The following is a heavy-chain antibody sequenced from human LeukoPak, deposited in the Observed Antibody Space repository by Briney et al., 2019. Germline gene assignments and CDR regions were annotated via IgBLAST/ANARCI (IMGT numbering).Heavy chain of an antibody. CDR1: GRTFSSYA. D-gene: IGHD2-2*02. CDR3: ARAEGYCSSTSCYSLDY. Sequence: SVTVSCKASGRTFSSYAISWVRHAPGQGLEWMGGTIPIFGPANYAQKFQGRVTITADESTSTAYMELSSLRSEDTAVYYCARAEGYCSSTSCYSLDYWGQGTLVTVSS. V-gene: IGHV1-69*13. CDR2: TIPIFGPA. J-gene: IGHJ4*02.